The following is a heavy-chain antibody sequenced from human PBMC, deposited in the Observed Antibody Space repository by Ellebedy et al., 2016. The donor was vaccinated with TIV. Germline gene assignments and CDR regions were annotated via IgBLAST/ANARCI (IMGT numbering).Heavy chain of an antibody. CDR1: GITFSSYA. V-gene: IGHV3-23*01. Sequence: GESLKISCAASGITFSSYAMNWVRPAPGKGLEWVSGVSGSGGSTYYADSVKGRITISRDNSKNTRYLQMNSLRDGDTAVNYCAIRGTYWGQGTLVTVSS. CDR2: VSGSGGST. D-gene: IGHD3-16*01. J-gene: IGHJ4*02. CDR3: AIRGTY.